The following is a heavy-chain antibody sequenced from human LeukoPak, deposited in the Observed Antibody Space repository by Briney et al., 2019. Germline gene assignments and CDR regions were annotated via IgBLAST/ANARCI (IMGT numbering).Heavy chain of an antibody. CDR3: ARAGGRYYDSSGYDY. Sequence: PGGSLRLSCAASGFTFSSYAMHWVRQAPGKGLEWVAVISYDGSNKYYADSVKGRFTISRDNSKNTLYLQMNSLRAEDTAMYYCARAGGRYYDSSGYDYWGQGTLVTVSS. CDR2: ISYDGSNK. D-gene: IGHD3-22*01. V-gene: IGHV3-30-3*01. J-gene: IGHJ4*02. CDR1: GFTFSSYA.